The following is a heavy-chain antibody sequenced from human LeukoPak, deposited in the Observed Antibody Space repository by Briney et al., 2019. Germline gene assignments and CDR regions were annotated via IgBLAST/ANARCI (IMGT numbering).Heavy chain of an antibody. V-gene: IGHV3-30*18. CDR2: ISYDGNNK. D-gene: IGHD3-16*02. CDR1: GFTFSNFG. CDR3: AKKTIRGLFAPLHH. Sequence: GGSLRLSCAASGFTFSNFGINWVRQAPGKGLEWVAVISYDGNNKYYGDSVKGRFTISRDDSKNTLYLQMNSLRAEDTAMYYCAKKTIRGLFAPLHHWGQGTLVTVSS. J-gene: IGHJ5*02.